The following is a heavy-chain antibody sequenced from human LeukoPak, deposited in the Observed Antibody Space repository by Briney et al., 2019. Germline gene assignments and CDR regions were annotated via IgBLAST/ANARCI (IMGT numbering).Heavy chain of an antibody. D-gene: IGHD6-13*01. CDR2: ISYSGDTI. Sequence: PGGSLRLSCAASEFTFSDYYMSWIRQAPGKGLEWVSYISYSGDTIYCADSVKGRFTVSRDNAKNSLYLQMNSLRAEDTAVYYCARLGIITAAGSNDYWGQGTLVTVSS. CDR3: ARLGIITAAGSNDY. J-gene: IGHJ4*02. CDR1: EFTFSDYY. V-gene: IGHV3-11*01.